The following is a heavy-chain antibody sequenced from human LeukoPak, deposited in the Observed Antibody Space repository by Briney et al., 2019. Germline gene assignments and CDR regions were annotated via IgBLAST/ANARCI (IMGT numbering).Heavy chain of an antibody. V-gene: IGHV3-73*01. D-gene: IGHD4-17*01. CDR2: IRNKARNYAT. CDR1: GFTFSGSA. J-gene: IGHJ3*02. CDR3: SSDFGDYFGAFDI. Sequence: GGSLRLSCAASGFTFSGSAMHWVRQASGKGPEWVGHIRNKARNYATAYGASMKGRLTISRDDSKNTAYLQMNSLKTEDTAVYYCSSDFGDYFGAFDIWGQGTTVTVSS.